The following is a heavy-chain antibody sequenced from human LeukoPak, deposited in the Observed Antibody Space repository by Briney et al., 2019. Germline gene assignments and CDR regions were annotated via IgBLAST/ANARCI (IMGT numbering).Heavy chain of an antibody. CDR2: ISGSGGST. CDR3: ARDNGDPRTYFDY. V-gene: IGHV3-23*01. Sequence: GGSLRLSCAASGFTFSSYAMSWVRQAPGKGLEWVSAISGSGGSTYYVDSVKGRFTISRDNAKNSLYLQMNSLRAEDTAVYYCARDNGDPRTYFDYWGQGTLVTVSS. CDR1: GFTFSSYA. J-gene: IGHJ4*02. D-gene: IGHD4-17*01.